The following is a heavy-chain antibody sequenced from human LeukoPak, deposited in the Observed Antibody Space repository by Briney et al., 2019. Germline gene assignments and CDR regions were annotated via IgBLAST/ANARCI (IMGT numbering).Heavy chain of an antibody. V-gene: IGHV4-34*01. J-gene: IGHJ4*02. CDR2: IHYTGAT. D-gene: IGHD3-9*01. CDR1: GGSITGYY. CDR3: ARGNILTGYCFDF. Sequence: SETLPLTCAVYGGSITGYYWGWIRQTPGRGLEWVGEIHYTGATSYNPSLKSRATISTDTSKNQFSLRLSSVTAADTAVYYCARGNILTGYCFDFWGQGALVTVSS.